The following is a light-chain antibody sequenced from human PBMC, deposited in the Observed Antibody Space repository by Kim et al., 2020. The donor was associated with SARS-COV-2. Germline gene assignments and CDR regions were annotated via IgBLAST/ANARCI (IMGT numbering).Light chain of an antibody. CDR1: QPISNEY. V-gene: IGKV3-20*01. J-gene: IGKJ1*01. CDR2: GAS. Sequence: SRGEHASPPCGASQPISNEYLVWYQQKPGQAPRRLIYGASTRATGVPDRFSGSGSGTDFTLSISRLEPEDFAVYFCQQYADSPVTFGQGTKVDIK. CDR3: QQYADSPVT.